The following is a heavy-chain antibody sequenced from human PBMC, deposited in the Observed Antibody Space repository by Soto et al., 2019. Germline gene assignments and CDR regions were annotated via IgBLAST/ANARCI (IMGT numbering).Heavy chain of an antibody. CDR1: GFTFSSYA. CDR3: ATRAATD. D-gene: IGHD2-15*01. Sequence: AGGSLRLSCAASGFTFSSYAMSLVRQVPGKGLEWVSTISDSGGRTYHADSVKGRFTISRDNSKNRLYLQMNSLRAEDTALYYCATRAATDWGQGTLVTVSS. CDR2: ISDSGGRT. V-gene: IGHV3-23*01. J-gene: IGHJ4*02.